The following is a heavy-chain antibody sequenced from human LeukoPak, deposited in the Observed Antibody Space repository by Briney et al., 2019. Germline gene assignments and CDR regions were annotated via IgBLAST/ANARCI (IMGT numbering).Heavy chain of an antibody. J-gene: IGHJ4*02. D-gene: IGHD5-12*01. CDR3: ARAEATMVYFDY. CDR1: GGSFSGYY. CDR2: IYYSGST. V-gene: IGHV4-31*11. Sequence: LSLTCAVYGGSFSGYYWSWIRQHPGKGLEWIGYIYYSGSTYYNPSLKSRVTISVDTSKNQFSLKLSSVTAADTAVYYCARAEATMVYFDYWGQGTLVTVSS.